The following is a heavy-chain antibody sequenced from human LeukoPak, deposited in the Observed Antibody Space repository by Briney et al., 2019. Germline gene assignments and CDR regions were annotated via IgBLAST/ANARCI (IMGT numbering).Heavy chain of an antibody. J-gene: IGHJ4*02. V-gene: IGHV3-21*01. CDR3: ARDLYSSGWARIYYFDY. D-gene: IGHD6-19*01. CDR2: ISSSSSYI. Sequence: GGSLRLSCAASGFTFSSYNLNWVRQAPGKGLEWVSSISSSSSYIYYADSVKGRFTISRDNAKNSLYLQMNSLRAEDTAVYYCARDLYSSGWARIYYFDYWGQGTLVTVSS. CDR1: GFTFSSYN.